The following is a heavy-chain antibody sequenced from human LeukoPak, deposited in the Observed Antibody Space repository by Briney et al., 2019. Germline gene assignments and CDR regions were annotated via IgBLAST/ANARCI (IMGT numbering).Heavy chain of an antibody. CDR2: INPNSGGT. CDR3: ARSYYYGSGSYEPLDY. V-gene: IGHV1-2*02. Sequence: GASVKVSCKASGYTFTGYYMHWVRQAPGQGLEWMGWINPNSGGTNYAQKFQGRVTMTRDTSISTAYMELSRLRSDDTAVYYCARSYYYGSGSYEPLDYWGQGTLVTVYS. D-gene: IGHD3-10*01. J-gene: IGHJ4*02. CDR1: GYTFTGYY.